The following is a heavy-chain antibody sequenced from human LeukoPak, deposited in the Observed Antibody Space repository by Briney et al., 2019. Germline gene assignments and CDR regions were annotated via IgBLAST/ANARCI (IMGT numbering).Heavy chain of an antibody. CDR2: ISYDGSNK. V-gene: IGHV3-30-3*01. CDR1: GFSFSTYW. CDR3: ARENYGDFSNWYDP. J-gene: IGHJ5*02. D-gene: IGHD4-17*01. Sequence: GGSLRLSCAASGFSFSTYWMSWVRQAPGKGLDWVAVISYDGSNKYYADSVKGRFTISRDNSKNTLYLQMNSLRAEDTAVYYCARENYGDFSNWYDPWGQGTLVTVSS.